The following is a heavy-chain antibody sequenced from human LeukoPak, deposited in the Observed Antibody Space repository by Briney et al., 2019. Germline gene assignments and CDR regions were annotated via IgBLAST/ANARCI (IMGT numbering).Heavy chain of an antibody. CDR1: GYTFTGYY. CDR2: INPNSGGT. V-gene: IGHV1-2*02. J-gene: IGHJ2*01. Sequence: ASVKVSCKASGYTFTGYYMHWVRQAPGQGLEWMVWINPNSGGTNYAQKFQGRVTMTRDTSITTAYMELSRLSSDDTAVYYCARHPGKVTNDWYFDLWGRGTLVTVSS. D-gene: IGHD4-23*01. CDR3: ARHPGKVTNDWYFDL.